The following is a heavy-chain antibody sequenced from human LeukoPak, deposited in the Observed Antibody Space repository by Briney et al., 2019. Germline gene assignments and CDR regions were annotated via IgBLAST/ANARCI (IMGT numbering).Heavy chain of an antibody. D-gene: IGHD6-6*01. CDR3: AKSAVIAARRGGFDY. J-gene: IGHJ4*02. CDR2: ISGSGGST. Sequence: PGASLRLSCAASGFTFSSYSMNWVRQAPGKGLEWVSAISGSGGSTYYADSVKGRFTISRDNSKNTLYLQMNSLRAEDTAVYHCAKSAVIAARRGGFDYWGQGTLVTVSS. V-gene: IGHV3-23*01. CDR1: GFTFSSYS.